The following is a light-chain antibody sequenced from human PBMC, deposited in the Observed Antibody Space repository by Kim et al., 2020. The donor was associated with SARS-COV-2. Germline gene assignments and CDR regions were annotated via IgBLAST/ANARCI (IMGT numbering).Light chain of an antibody. CDR1: NNGSKS. V-gene: IGLV3-21*04. CDR3: QVWDSSSDHVV. Sequence: SYELTQPPSVSVAPGKTARITCGGNNNGSKSVHWYQQKPGQAPVLVIYYDSDRPSGIPERFSGSNSGNTATLTISRVEAGDEADYYCQVWDSSSDHVVFGGGTKVTVL. CDR2: YDS. J-gene: IGLJ2*01.